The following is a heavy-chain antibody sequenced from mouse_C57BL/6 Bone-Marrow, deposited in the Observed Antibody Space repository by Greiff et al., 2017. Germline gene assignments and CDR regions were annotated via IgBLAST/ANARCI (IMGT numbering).Heavy chain of an antibody. D-gene: IGHD2-4*01. J-gene: IGHJ1*03. Sequence: VMLVESGPGLVQPSQSLSITCTVSGFSLTSYGVHWVRQSPGKGLEWLGVIWSGGRTDYNAAFISRLSISKDNSKSQVFFKMNSLQADDTAIYYCARESFYYDYDGWYFDVWGTGTTVTVSS. CDR3: ARESFYYDYDGWYFDV. V-gene: IGHV2-2*01. CDR1: GFSLTSYG. CDR2: IWSGGRT.